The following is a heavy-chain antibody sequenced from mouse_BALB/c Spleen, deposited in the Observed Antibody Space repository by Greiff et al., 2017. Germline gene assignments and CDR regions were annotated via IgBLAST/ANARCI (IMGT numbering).Heavy chain of an antibody. D-gene: IGHD3-3*01. CDR1: GFTFTDYY. CDR3: AREGRYYAMDY. Sequence: EVQVVESGGGLVQPGGSLRLSCATSGFTFTDYYMSWVRQPPGKALEWLGFIRNKANGYTTEYSASVKGRFTISRDNSQSILYLQMNTLRAEDSATYYCAREGRYYAMDYWGQGTSVTVAS. CDR2: IRNKANGYTT. V-gene: IGHV7-3*02. J-gene: IGHJ4*01.